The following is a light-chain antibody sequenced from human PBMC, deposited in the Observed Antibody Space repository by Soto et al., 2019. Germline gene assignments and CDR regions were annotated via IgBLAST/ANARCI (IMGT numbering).Light chain of an antibody. J-gene: IGKJ5*01. CDR1: RRVSSY. CDR3: QQYGSSPL. V-gene: IGKV3-20*01. Sequence: ETFLTQYPATLSLSPGDRVTLSCRASRRVSSYLAWYKQKAGQAPRLLIYGASSRATGIPDRFSGSGSGTEFTLTISRMEPEDFAVYYCQQYGSSPLFGQGTRLEIK. CDR2: GAS.